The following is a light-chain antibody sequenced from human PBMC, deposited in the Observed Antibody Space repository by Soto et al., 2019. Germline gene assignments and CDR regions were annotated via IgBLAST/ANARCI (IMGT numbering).Light chain of an antibody. V-gene: IGKV3-20*01. CDR1: QSVSTNY. J-gene: IGKJ1*01. Sequence: EIVLTQSPATLSLSPGERATLSCGASQSVSTNYLAWYQQKPGQPPRLLIYGASSRATGTPGRFSGSGSGTDFTLTITRLEPEDFAVYYCQQYGSSPQTFGQGTKGDIK. CDR3: QQYGSSPQT. CDR2: GAS.